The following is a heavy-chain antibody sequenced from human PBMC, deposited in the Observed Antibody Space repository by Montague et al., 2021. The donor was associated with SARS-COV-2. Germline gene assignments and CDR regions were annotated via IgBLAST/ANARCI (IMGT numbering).Heavy chain of an antibody. CDR1: GGSISTIVNF. Sequence: SETLSLTCTFSGGSISTIVNFWGWIRQPPGKGLEWIGSISYTGSTYHNPSLKSRVTMSVDTSKNQFSLKLNSVTAADTAVYYCARSGDPGTTVTNLVWGQGTPVTVSS. J-gene: IGHJ4*02. V-gene: IGHV4-39*07. CDR2: ISYTGST. D-gene: IGHD4-11*01. CDR3: ARSGDPGTTVTNLV.